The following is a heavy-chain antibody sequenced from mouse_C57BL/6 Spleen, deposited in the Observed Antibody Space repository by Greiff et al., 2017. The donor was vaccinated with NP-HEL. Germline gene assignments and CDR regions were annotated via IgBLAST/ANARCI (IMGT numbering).Heavy chain of an antibody. J-gene: IGHJ3*01. Sequence: QVQLQQPGAELVKPGASVKMSCKASGYTFTSYWITWVKQRPGQGLEWIGDIYPGSGSTNYNEKFKSKATLTVDTSSITAYMQLSSLTSEDSAVYYCARVGYYGSSYAYWGQGTLVTVSA. D-gene: IGHD1-1*01. V-gene: IGHV1-55*01. CDR2: IYPGSGST. CDR3: ARVGYYGSSYAY. CDR1: GYTFTSYW.